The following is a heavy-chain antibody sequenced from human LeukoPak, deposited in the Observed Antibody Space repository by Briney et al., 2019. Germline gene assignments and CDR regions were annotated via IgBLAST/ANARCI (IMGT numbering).Heavy chain of an antibody. CDR2: IRMEGKSYAT. J-gene: IGHJ3*02. Sequence: PGGSLTLSCAASGFTFSGSAIHWVRQASGKGLEWVGRIRMEGKSYATAYAASVKGRFTISRDDSKNTAYLQVNSLKTEDTAVYFCTRLEALPGYAFDIWGQGTMVTVSS. CDR1: GFTFSGSA. D-gene: IGHD1-1*01. CDR3: TRLEALPGYAFDI. V-gene: IGHV3-73*01.